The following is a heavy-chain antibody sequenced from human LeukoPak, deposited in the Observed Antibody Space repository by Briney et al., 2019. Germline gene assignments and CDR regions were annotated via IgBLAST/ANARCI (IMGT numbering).Heavy chain of an antibody. Sequence: SETLSLTCTVSGGSISSSSYYWGWIRQPPGKGLEWVGTIYYSGSTNYSPSLKSRLTISVDTSKNQFSLRLSSVTAADSAVYYCVRQSGFSMIVVVFDYWGQGTLVTVSS. CDR3: VRQSGFSMIVVVFDY. CDR2: IYYSGST. V-gene: IGHV4-39*01. CDR1: GGSISSSSYY. D-gene: IGHD3-22*01. J-gene: IGHJ4*02.